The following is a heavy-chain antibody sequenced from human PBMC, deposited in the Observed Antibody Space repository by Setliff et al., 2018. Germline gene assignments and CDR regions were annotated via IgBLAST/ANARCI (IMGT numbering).Heavy chain of an antibody. Sequence: GGSLRLSCAASGFTFSKYWMYWVRQVPGKGLVCVSRINPDGSITNYADSVRVRFTISRDNAKDTLYLQMNSLRAEDTAVYFCASIDWGENFYNMDVWGKGTTVTVSS. CDR1: GFTFSKYW. D-gene: IGHD7-27*01. J-gene: IGHJ6*03. CDR2: INPDGSIT. V-gene: IGHV3-74*01. CDR3: ASIDWGENFYNMDV.